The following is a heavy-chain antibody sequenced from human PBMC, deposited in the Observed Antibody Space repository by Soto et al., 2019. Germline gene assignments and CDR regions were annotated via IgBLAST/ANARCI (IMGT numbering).Heavy chain of an antibody. CDR3: AKDLHVYDSSGYYYRYFDY. CDR2: ISGSGGST. D-gene: IGHD3-22*01. Sequence: EVQLLESGGGLVQPGGSLRLSCAASGFTFSSYAMSWVRQAPGKGLEWVSAISGSGGSTYYADSVKGRFTISRDNSKNELYLQMNSLRAEDTAVYYCAKDLHVYDSSGYYYRYFDYWAREPWSPSPQ. J-gene: IGHJ4*02. CDR1: GFTFSSYA. V-gene: IGHV3-23*01.